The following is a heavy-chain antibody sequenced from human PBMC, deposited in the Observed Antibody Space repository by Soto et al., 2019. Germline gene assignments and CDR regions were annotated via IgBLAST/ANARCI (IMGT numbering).Heavy chain of an antibody. Sequence: VGSLRLSCAASGFTFSSHEMNWVRQAPGKGLEWVSYISSSGSTIYYADSVKSRITINPDTSKNQFSLQLNSVAPEDTAVYYCVREVAPRGFDPWGQGTLVTVSS. D-gene: IGHD2-21*01. V-gene: IGHV3-48*03. CDR2: ISSSGSTI. J-gene: IGHJ5*02. CDR3: VREVAPRGFDP. CDR1: GFTFSSHE.